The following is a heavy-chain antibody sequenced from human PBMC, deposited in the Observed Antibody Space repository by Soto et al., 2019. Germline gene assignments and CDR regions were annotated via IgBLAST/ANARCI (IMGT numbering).Heavy chain of an antibody. Sequence: QLQLQESGPGLVKPSETLSLTCTVSGGSISSSTYYWGWIRQPPGKGLEWIGSIYYSGSTYYNPSRKSRVIISVDTSKNQFSLKLSSVTAADTAVYYCASPETVGATEYWGQGTLVTVSS. CDR3: ASPETVGATEY. CDR2: IYYSGST. J-gene: IGHJ4*02. CDR1: GGSISSSTYY. V-gene: IGHV4-39*01. D-gene: IGHD1-26*01.